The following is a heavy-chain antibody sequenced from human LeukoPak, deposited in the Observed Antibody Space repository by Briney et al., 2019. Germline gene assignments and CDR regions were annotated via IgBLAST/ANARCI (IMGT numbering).Heavy chain of an antibody. J-gene: IGHJ6*03. V-gene: IGHV4-59*01. CDR2: IFYTGIT. CDR3: AREVRPLRDYYYYMDV. D-gene: IGHD3-10*01. Sequence: SETLSLTCTVYGGSITSNYWSWLRQPPGKGLDWIGDIFYTGITNYNPSLKSRVTISVDTSKDQFSLKVTSVTTADTAMYYCAREVRPLRDYYYYMDVWGKGTTVTVSS. CDR1: GGSITSNY.